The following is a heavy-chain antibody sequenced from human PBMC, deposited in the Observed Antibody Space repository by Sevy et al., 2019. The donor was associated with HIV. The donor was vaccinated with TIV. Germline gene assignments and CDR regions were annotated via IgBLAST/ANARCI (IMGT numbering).Heavy chain of an antibody. CDR1: GFTFSNYG. Sequence: GGSLRLSCAASGFTFSNYGMHWVRQTPGQGLEWVAFIPYDGSNEYYADSVKGRFTISRDNSKNMLYLQMNSLRTEDRAVYYCARDRKVVLVVYAIPFDAFDIWGQGTTVTVSS. CDR2: IPYDGSNE. D-gene: IGHD2-8*02. J-gene: IGHJ3*02. CDR3: ARDRKVVLVVYAIPFDAFDI. V-gene: IGHV3-30*02.